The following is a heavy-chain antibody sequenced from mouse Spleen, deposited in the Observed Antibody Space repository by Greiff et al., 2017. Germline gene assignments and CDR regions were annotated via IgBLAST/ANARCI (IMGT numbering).Heavy chain of an antibody. J-gene: IGHJ4*01. CDR2: IWAGGST. CDR3: ARDPLYYGSSPGAMDY. Sequence: VHLVESGPGLVAPSQSLSITCTVSGFSLTSYGVHWVRQPPGKGLEWLGVIWAGGSTNYNSALMSRLSISKDNSKSQVFLKMNSLQTDDTAMYYCARDPLYYGSSPGAMDYWGQGTSVTVSS. V-gene: IGHV2-9*02. CDR1: GFSLTSYG. D-gene: IGHD1-1*01.